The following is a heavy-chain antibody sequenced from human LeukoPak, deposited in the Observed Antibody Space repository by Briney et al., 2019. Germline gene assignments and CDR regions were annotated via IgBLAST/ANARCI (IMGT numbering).Heavy chain of an antibody. J-gene: IGHJ5*02. CDR1: GYAFMSYG. CDR3: ATVGFCAGIACGCSYNWFDP. Sequence: ASVKVSCKAYGYAFMSYGINLVRQAPGPGHEWMGGMNPNSGNSDYAQKFKGRVTMTRNSSITTAYLELHSLKFEDTADYFCATVGFCAGIACGCSYNWFDPWGQGTLLTVSS. V-gene: IGHV1-8*01. D-gene: IGHD2-8*02. CDR2: MNPNSGNS.